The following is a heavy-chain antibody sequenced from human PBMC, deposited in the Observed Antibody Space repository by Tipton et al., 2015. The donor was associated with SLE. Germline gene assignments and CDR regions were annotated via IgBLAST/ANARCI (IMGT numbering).Heavy chain of an antibody. D-gene: IGHD3-16*01. CDR2: IYPSGST. CDR1: GGSLSSGCSY. V-gene: IGHV4-61*02. J-gene: IGHJ4*02. CDR3: ARSMLTTKRVFDY. Sequence: TLSLTCTVSGGSLSSGCSYWCWIRQPPGKGLEWIGRIYPSGSTNYNPSLKSRVTISVDTSKNQFSLKLSSVTAADTAVYYCARSMLTTKRVFDYWGQGTLVTVSS.